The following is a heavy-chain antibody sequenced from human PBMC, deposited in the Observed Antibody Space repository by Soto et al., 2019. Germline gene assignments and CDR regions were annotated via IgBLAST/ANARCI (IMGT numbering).Heavy chain of an antibody. D-gene: IGHD2-15*01. V-gene: IGHV3-23*01. CDR3: AKGGWRDDY. J-gene: IGHJ4*02. CDR2: ISAHDVST. Sequence: EVQLLESGGGLVQPGGSLTLSCVASGFTFSNFDMSWVRQAPGKGLEWVSFISAHDVSTHYADSVQGRFTISRDNSKNTLYLQMSSLGAEDTAIYYCAKGGWRDDYGAQGTLVIVSA. CDR1: GFTFSNFD.